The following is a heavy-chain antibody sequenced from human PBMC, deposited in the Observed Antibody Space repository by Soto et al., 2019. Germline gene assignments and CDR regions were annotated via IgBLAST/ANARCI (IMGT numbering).Heavy chain of an antibody. CDR1: VFTFSRYA. J-gene: IGHJ6*02. D-gene: IGHD2-2*01. V-gene: IGHV3-23*01. CDR3: AKVGGLGYCSSTSCYDYGMDV. Sequence: LXLSCAASVFTFSRYAMSWVRQAPGKGLEWVSAISGSGGSTYYADSVKGRFTISRDNSKNTLYLQMNSLRAEDTAVYYCAKVGGLGYCSSTSCYDYGMDVWGQGTKVTVYS. CDR2: ISGSGGST.